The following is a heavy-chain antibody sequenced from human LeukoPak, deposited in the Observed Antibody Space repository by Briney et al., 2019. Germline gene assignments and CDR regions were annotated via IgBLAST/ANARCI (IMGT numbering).Heavy chain of an antibody. V-gene: IGHV4-39*01. CDR3: ASTTSGYWDY. CDR1: GGSISSGSYY. D-gene: IGHD3-22*01. CDR2: IHYSGST. J-gene: IGHJ4*02. Sequence: PSETLSLTCTVSGGSISSGSYYWGWIRQPPGKGLEWIGSIHYSGSTYYNPSLKSRVTVSADTPKNQFSLKLSSVTAADTAVYYCASTTSGYWDYWGQGTLVTVSS.